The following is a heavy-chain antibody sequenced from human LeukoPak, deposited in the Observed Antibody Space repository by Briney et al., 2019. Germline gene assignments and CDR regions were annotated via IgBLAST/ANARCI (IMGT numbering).Heavy chain of an antibody. J-gene: IGHJ4*02. CDR1: GFTFSNYN. CDR2: ISSSSSYI. D-gene: IGHD5-12*01. V-gene: IGHV3-21*01. CDR3: ARDEVATISDY. Sequence: GGSLRLSCAASGFTFSNYNMNWVRQAPGKGLEWVSSISSSSSYIYYADSLKGRFTISRDNAKNSVYLQMNSLRAEDTAVYYCARDEVATISDYWGQGTLDTVSS.